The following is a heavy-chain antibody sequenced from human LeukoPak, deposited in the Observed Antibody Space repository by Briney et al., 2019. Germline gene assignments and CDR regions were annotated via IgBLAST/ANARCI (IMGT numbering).Heavy chain of an antibody. CDR1: GFTFRDYP. CDR2: ISSAGGTT. D-gene: IGHD5-12*01. Sequence: GGSLRLSCSASGFTFRDYPIHWVRQAPGERLQYVSAISSAGGTTYYADSVRDRFTISRDNSKNTLYLQMSSLRAEDTALYYCVKVGDSGYGEYYQHWGQGTLVTVSS. J-gene: IGHJ1*01. V-gene: IGHV3-64D*06. CDR3: VKVGDSGYGEYYQH.